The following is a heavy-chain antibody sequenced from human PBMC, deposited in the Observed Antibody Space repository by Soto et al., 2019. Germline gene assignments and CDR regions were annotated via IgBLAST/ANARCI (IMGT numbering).Heavy chain of an antibody. D-gene: IGHD2-15*01. V-gene: IGHV1-69*01. CDR3: ARSFPEGIVGGGYYYYGMDV. J-gene: IGHJ6*02. Sequence: QVQLVQSGAEVKKPGSSVKVSCKASGGTFSSYAISWVRQAPGQGLEWMGGIIPIFGTANYAQKFQGRVTITADESTSTAYMELSSLRSEDTAVYYCARSFPEGIVGGGYYYYGMDVWGQGTTVTVSS. CDR2: IIPIFGTA. CDR1: GGTFSSYA.